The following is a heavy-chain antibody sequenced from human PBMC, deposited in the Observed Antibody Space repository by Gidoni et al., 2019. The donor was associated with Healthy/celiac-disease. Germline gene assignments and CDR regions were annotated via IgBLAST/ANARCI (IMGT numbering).Heavy chain of an antibody. D-gene: IGHD4-17*01. Sequence: QVQLVASGGVVVQPGRSLLRPCAASGFTFSSYGMHGGRQAPGKGLEWVAGIWYDGSNNDYADSVKCRFTISRDNSKNTLYLQMNSLRAEDTAVYYCAREGATVNYYFDYWGQGTLVTVSS. CDR2: IWYDGSNN. J-gene: IGHJ4*02. CDR3: AREGATVNYYFDY. V-gene: IGHV3-33*01. CDR1: GFTFSSYG.